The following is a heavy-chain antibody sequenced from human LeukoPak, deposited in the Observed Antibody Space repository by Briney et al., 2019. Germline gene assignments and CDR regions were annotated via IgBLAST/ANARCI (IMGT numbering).Heavy chain of an antibody. D-gene: IGHD2-15*01. J-gene: IGHJ3*02. Sequence: ASVKVSCKASGYTFTGYYMHWVRQAPGQGLEWMGWINPNSGGTNYAQKFQGRVTMTRDTFISTAYMELSRLRSDDTAVYYCARGGVVVVAPAAFDIWGQGTMVTVSS. CDR3: ARGGVVVVAPAAFDI. CDR1: GYTFTGYY. V-gene: IGHV1-2*02. CDR2: INPNSGGT.